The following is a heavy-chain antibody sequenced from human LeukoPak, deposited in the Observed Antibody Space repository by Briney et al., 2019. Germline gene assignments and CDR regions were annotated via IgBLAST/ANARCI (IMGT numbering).Heavy chain of an antibody. CDR3: ARRSSTLYEGC. CDR2: IYSGGST. Sequence: PGGSLRLSCAASGFTVSSNYMSWVRQAPGKGLEWVSVIYSGGSTYYADSVKGRFTISRDNSENTLSLQMNSLRAEDTAVYHCARRSSTLYEGCWGRGTLVIVSS. V-gene: IGHV3-53*01. CDR1: GFTVSSNY. D-gene: IGHD6-13*01. J-gene: IGHJ4*02.